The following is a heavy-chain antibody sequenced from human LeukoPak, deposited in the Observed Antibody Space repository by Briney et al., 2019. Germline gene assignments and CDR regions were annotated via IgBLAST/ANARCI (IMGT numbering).Heavy chain of an antibody. CDR1: GDSISSGDYY. Sequence: PSETLSLTCTVSGDSISSGDYYWSWIRQPAGKGLEWIGRISSSGSTNYNPSLKSRVTISVDTSKNQFSLKLSSVTAADTAVYYCARQGRRRAAAGYYFDYWGQGTLVTVSS. D-gene: IGHD6-13*01. CDR3: ARQGRRRAAAGYYFDY. J-gene: IGHJ4*02. CDR2: ISSSGST. V-gene: IGHV4-61*02.